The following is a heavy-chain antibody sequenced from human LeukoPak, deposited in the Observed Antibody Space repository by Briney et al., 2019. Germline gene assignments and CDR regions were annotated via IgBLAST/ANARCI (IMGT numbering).Heavy chain of an antibody. D-gene: IGHD5-24*01. CDR2: IIPILGIA. J-gene: IGHJ4*02. V-gene: IGHV1-69*04. Sequence: SVKVSCKASGGTFSSYAISWVRQAPGQGLGWMGRIIPILGIANYAQKFQGRVTITADKSTSTAYMELSSLRSEDTAVYYCACARRDGYNMAYWGQGTLVTVSS. CDR3: ACARRDGYNMAY. CDR1: GGTFSSYA.